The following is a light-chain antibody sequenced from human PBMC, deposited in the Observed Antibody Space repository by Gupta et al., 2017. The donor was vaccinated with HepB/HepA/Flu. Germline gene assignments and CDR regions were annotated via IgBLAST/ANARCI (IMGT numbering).Light chain of an antibody. Sequence: EIVLTQSPGTLSLSPGERATLSCRASQGIRSNYLAWYQQKGGQAPRLLIYGASTRATGIPDRFTGSGSGTDFTLTISRREPEDFAVYSCHQYGSSPLTFGGGTKVEIK. V-gene: IGKV3-20*01. CDR2: GAS. CDR3: HQYGSSPLT. CDR1: QGIRSNY. J-gene: IGKJ4*01.